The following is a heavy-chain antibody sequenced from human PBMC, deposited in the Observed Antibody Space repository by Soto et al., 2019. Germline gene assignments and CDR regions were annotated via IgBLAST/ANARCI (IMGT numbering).Heavy chain of an antibody. CDR1: GDSIRSSSHY. CDR2: FYYSGSP. V-gene: IGHV4-39*01. J-gene: IGHJ6*02. CDR3: VRQGYGPLHGLVDV. Sequence: PSETLSLTCTVSGDSIRSSSHYWAWSRQPPGKGLEWIGGFYYSGSPYYNPSLRSRVTMSVDTSKSQFSLSLTSVSATDTAMYYCVRQGYGPLHGLVDVWGQGTTVPVSS. D-gene: IGHD5-18*01.